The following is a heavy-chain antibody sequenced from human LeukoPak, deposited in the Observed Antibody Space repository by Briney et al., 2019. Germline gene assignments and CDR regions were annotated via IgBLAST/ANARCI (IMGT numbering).Heavy chain of an antibody. D-gene: IGHD3-9*01. Sequence: GGSLRLSCAASGFTVSSNYMSWVRQAPGKGLEWVSVIYSGGSTYYADSVKGRFTISRDNSKNTLYLQMNSLRAEDAAVYYCAREGGHYDILTGYYIKPRYFDYWGQGTLVTVSS. CDR3: AREGGHYDILTGYYIKPRYFDY. J-gene: IGHJ4*02. CDR1: GFTVSSNY. V-gene: IGHV3-66*01. CDR2: IYSGGST.